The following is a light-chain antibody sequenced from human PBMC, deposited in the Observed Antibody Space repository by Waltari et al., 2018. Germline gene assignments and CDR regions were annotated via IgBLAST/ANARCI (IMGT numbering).Light chain of an antibody. V-gene: IGKV1-5*03. CDR1: QSISTY. CDR2: KAS. CDR3: QQYNTYSS. Sequence: DIQMTQSPSTLSASVGDTITITCRASQSISTYLAWYQQKPGKVPKLLIYKASSSGSGVPSRFSGSGSGTEFTLTISSLQPDDFATYYCQQYNTYSSFGQGTKLEIK. J-gene: IGKJ2*03.